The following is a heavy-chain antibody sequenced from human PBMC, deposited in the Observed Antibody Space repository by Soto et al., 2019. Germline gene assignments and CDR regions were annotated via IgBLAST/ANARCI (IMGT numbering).Heavy chain of an antibody. J-gene: IGHJ5*01. D-gene: IGHD3-10*01. CDR2: INPNTGDT. CDR3: ARKSLYGSGSSFDF. Sequence: QVQLVQSGAEVKKPGASVRVSCKASGYTFTDYYMHWVRQVPGQGLEWMAWINPNTGDTKYDQKFQGRVTVTRDTSNRILYMELSSLRSDDTAIYYCARKSLYGSGSSFDFWGQGTLVTVSS. CDR1: GYTFTDYY. V-gene: IGHV1-2*02.